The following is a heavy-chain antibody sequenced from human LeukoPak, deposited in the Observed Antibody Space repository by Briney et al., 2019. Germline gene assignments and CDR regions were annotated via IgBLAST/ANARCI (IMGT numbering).Heavy chain of an antibody. CDR2: ISWNRGSI. Sequence: GGSLRLSCAASGFTFDDYAMHWVRQAPGKGLEWVSGISWNRGSIGYADSVKGRFTISRDNAKNSLYLQMNSLRAEDTALYYCAKDTQAGIVVVTATTPYFDYWGQGTLVTVSS. V-gene: IGHV3-9*01. J-gene: IGHJ4*02. CDR3: AKDTQAGIVVVTATTPYFDY. D-gene: IGHD2-21*02. CDR1: GFTFDDYA.